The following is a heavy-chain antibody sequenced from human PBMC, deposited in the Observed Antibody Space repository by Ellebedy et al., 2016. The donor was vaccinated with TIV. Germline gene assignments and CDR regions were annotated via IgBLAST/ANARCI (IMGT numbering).Heavy chain of an antibody. CDR2: IYPDDSDT. Sequence: GESLKISCKTSGYIFPNHWIAWVRQMPGKGLEWMGIIYPDDSDTTYSPSFQGQVTISVDKSINTAFLVWSSLKASDTAMYYCAAYTKWGTTYYFDYWGQGTLVTVSS. J-gene: IGHJ4*02. CDR3: AAYTKWGTTYYFDY. V-gene: IGHV5-51*01. CDR1: GYIFPNHW. D-gene: IGHD7-27*01.